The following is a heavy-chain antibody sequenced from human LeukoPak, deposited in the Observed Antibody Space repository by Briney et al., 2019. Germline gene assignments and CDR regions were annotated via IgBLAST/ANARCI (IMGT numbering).Heavy chain of an antibody. Sequence: GRSLRLSCAASGFTFSSYAMHLVRQAPGKGLEWVAVISYDGSNKYYADSVKGRFTISRDDSKNTLYLQMNSLRAEDTAVYYCARDESIAVAGAFDYWGQGTLVTVSS. CDR3: ARDESIAVAGAFDY. D-gene: IGHD6-19*01. J-gene: IGHJ4*02. V-gene: IGHV3-30*04. CDR1: GFTFSSYA. CDR2: ISYDGSNK.